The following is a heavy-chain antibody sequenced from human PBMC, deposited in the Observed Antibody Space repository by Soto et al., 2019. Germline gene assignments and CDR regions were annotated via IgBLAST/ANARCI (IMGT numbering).Heavy chain of an antibody. CDR2: INAGNGNT. CDR1: GYTFTSYA. J-gene: IGHJ5*02. Sequence: QVQLVQSGAEVKKPGASVKVSCKASGYTFTSYAMHWVRQAPGQRLEWMGWINAGNGNTKYSQKFQGRVTITRDTSASTAYMELSSLRSEDTDVYYCARWEGGNWFDPWGQGTLVTVSS. D-gene: IGHD1-26*01. CDR3: ARWEGGNWFDP. V-gene: IGHV1-3*01.